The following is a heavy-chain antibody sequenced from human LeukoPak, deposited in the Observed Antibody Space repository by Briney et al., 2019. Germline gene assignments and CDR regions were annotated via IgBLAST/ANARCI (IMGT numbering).Heavy chain of an antibody. CDR1: GFTFSTYW. V-gene: IGHV3-7*03. CDR3: ARGVYAFDI. CDR2: IKQDGTEK. D-gene: IGHD6-13*01. J-gene: IGHJ3*02. Sequence: GGSLRLSCAASGFTFSTYWMSWVRQAPGKGLEWVAVIKQDGTEKYYVDSVKGRFTISRDNAKNSLYLQMNSLTAEDTAVYYCARGVYAFDIWGQGTMVTVSS.